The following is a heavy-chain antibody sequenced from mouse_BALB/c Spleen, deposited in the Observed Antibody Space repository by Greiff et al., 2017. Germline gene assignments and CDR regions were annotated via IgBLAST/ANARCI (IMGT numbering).Heavy chain of an antibody. Sequence: VQLQQSGPELVKPGASVKISCKASGYAFSSSWMNWVKQRPGQGLEWIGRIYPGDGDTNYNGKFKGKATLTADKSSSTAYMQLSSLTSVDSAVYFCARAPYGNWDYWGQGTTLTVSS. CDR3: ARAPYGNWDY. CDR1: GYAFSSSW. V-gene: IGHV1-82*01. CDR2: IYPGDGDT. J-gene: IGHJ2*01. D-gene: IGHD2-1*01.